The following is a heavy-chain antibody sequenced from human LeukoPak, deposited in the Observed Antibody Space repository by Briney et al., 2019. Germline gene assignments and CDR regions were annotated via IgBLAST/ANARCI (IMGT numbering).Heavy chain of an antibody. D-gene: IGHD3/OR15-3a*01. CDR1: GGSISSYY. CDR3: ARSHSVWTSFDY. V-gene: IGHV4-59*01. J-gene: IGHJ4*02. CDR2: IYYSGST. Sequence: PSETLSLTCTVSGGSISSYYWSWIRQPPGKGLEWIGYIYYSGSTNYNPSLKSRVTISVDTSMNQFSLKLSSVTAADTAVYYCARSHSVWTSFDYWGQGTLVTVSS.